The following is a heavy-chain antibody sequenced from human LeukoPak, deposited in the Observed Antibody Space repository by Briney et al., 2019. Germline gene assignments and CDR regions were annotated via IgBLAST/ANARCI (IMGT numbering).Heavy chain of an antibody. J-gene: IGHJ4*02. CDR3: AKDVGKWESLHFFDY. CDR1: GFTLSTNA. CDR2: ISGSGAST. V-gene: IGHV3-23*01. Sequence: GGSLRLSCLTSGFTLSTNAMSWVRQAPGKGLEWVSGISGSGASTYYADSVKGRFTISRDDSRNTLYLQMNSLRGDDTAVYYCAKDVGKWESLHFFDYWGQGTLVTVSS. D-gene: IGHD1-26*01.